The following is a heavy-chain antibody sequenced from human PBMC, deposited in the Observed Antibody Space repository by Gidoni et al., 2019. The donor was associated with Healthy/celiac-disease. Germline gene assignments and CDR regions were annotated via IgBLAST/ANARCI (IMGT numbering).Heavy chain of an antibody. CDR3: AKDLRDCSSTSCYILDAFDI. V-gene: IGHV3-23*01. Sequence: EVQLLESGGGLVQPGGSLRLSCAASGFTFSSYAMSWVRQAPGKGLEWVSAISGSGGSTYYADSVKGRFTISRDNSKNTLYLQMNSLRAEDTAVYYCAKDLRDCSSTSCYILDAFDIWGQGTMVTVSS. CDR2: ISGSGGST. D-gene: IGHD2-2*02. CDR1: GFTFSSYA. J-gene: IGHJ3*02.